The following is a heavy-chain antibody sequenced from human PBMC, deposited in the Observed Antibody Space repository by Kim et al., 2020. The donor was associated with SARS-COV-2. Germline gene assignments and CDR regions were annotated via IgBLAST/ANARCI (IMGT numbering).Heavy chain of an antibody. CDR3: ANHFSSSWYLT. CDR1: GFTFSSYG. CDR2: ISYDGSNK. Sequence: GGSLRLSCAASGFTFSSYGMHWVRQAPGKGLEWVAVISYDGSNKYYADSVKGRFTISRDNSKNTLYLQMNSLRAEDTAVYYCANHFSSSWYLTWGQGTLVTVSS. V-gene: IGHV3-30*18. D-gene: IGHD6-13*01. J-gene: IGHJ5*02.